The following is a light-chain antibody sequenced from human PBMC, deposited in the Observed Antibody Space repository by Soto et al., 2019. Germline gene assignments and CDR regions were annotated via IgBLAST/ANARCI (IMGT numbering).Light chain of an antibody. V-gene: IGLV3-1*01. CDR2: QDN. J-gene: IGLJ2*01. Sequence: SYELTQPPSVSVSPGQTASLTCSGDRLGSKYASWYQQKAGQSPVLVIYQDNKRPSGIPERISGSNSGNTATLTISGTQALDEADYYCQAWDSSSVIFGGATKLTVL. CDR3: QAWDSSSVI. CDR1: RLGSKY.